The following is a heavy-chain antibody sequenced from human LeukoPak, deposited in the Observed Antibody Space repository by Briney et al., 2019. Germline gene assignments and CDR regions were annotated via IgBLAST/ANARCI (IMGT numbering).Heavy chain of an antibody. CDR1: GYTFASYD. V-gene: IGHV1-8*01. CDR3: ARGLHCTNTSCRQGEWFDP. Sequence: ASVKISCKASGYTFASYDINWVRQATGQGLEWMGWMNLNSGNTGYAQKFQGRVTMTRNTSIATAYMELTSLRSEDTAMYYCARGLHCTNTSCRQGEWFDPWGQGALVTVSS. D-gene: IGHD2-2*01. CDR2: MNLNSGNT. J-gene: IGHJ5*02.